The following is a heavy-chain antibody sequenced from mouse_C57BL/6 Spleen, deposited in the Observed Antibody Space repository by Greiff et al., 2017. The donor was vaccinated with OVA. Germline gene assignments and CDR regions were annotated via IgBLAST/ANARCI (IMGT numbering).Heavy chain of an antibody. CDR2: IHPNSGST. Sequence: QVQLQQPGAELVKPGASVKLSCKASGYTFTSYWMHWVKQRPGQGLEWIGMIHPNSGSTNYNEKFKSKATLTVDKSSSTAYMQLSSLTSEDSAVYYCARNGDSSGYSLFAYWGQGTLVTVSA. J-gene: IGHJ3*01. CDR1: GYTFTSYW. V-gene: IGHV1-64*01. D-gene: IGHD3-2*02. CDR3: ARNGDSSGYSLFAY.